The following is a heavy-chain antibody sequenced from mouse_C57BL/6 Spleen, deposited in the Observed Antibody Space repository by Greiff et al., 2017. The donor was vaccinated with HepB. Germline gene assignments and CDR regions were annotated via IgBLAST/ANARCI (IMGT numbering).Heavy chain of an antibody. D-gene: IGHD1-1*01. V-gene: IGHV1-50*01. CDR3: ARTVRDYAMDY. CDR1: GYTFTSYW. CDR2: IDPSDSYT. J-gene: IGHJ4*01. Sequence: QVQLQQPGAELVEPGASVKLSCKASGYTFTSYWMQWVKQRPGQGLEWIGEIDPSDSYTNYNQKFKGKATLTVDTSSSTAFMQLSSLTSEDSAVYYCARTVRDYAMDYWGQGTSVTVSS.